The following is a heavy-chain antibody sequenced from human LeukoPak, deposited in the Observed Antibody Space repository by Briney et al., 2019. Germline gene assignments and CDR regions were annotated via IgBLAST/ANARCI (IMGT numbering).Heavy chain of an antibody. CDR3: ARDWRPSGSYTYGMDV. J-gene: IGHJ6*02. CDR1: VYTFTNYG. Sequence: ASVKVSCKASVYTFTNYGISWVRQAPGQGLEWMGWISAYNGNTNYAQKLQGRVTMTTDTSTSTAYMELRSLRSDDTAVYYCARDWRPSGSYTYGMDVWGQGTTVTVSS. V-gene: IGHV1-18*01. CDR2: ISAYNGNT. D-gene: IGHD1-26*01.